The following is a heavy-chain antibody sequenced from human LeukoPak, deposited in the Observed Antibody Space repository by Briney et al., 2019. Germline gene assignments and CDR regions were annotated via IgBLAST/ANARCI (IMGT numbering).Heavy chain of an antibody. CDR1: GGSISSGGYY. CDR2: IYYSGST. D-gene: IGHD5-12*01. CDR3: ARVGYSGYDSSYYFDY. Sequence: SQTLSLTCTVSGGSISSGGYYWSWIRQHPGKGLEWIGYIYYSGSTYYNPSLKSRVTISVDTSKNQFSLKLSSVTAADTAVYYCARVGYSGYDSSYYFDYWGQGTLATVSS. V-gene: IGHV4-31*03. J-gene: IGHJ4*02.